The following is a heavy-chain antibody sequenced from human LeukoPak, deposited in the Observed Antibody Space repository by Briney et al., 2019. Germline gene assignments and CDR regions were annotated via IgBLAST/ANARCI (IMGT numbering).Heavy chain of an antibody. D-gene: IGHD4-17*01. J-gene: IGHJ5*02. CDR2: IMPLFGTA. CDR1: GGTFSSYA. CDR3: ARDVHGDYGSGWFDP. V-gene: IGHV1-69*05. Sequence: SVKVSCKASGGTFSSYAISWVRQAPGQGLEWRGGIMPLFGTAVYAQKFQGRVTITKDEPTRTVYLELTSLTSDDTAVYYCARDVHGDYGSGWFDPWGQGTLVSVSS.